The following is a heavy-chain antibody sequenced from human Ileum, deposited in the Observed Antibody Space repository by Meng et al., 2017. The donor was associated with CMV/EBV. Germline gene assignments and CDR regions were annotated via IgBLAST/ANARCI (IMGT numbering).Heavy chain of an antibody. D-gene: IGHD4/OR15-4a*01. CDR1: GDSVSRGSYY. CDR3: ARSEGIALVPDS. Sequence: TVSGDSVSRGSYYWNWIRQPPGKGLQWIGYIYYTGSTDYSPSLKSRVTISVDTSKNQFSLRLRAVTAADTAVYYCARSEGIALVPDSWGQGTLVTVSS. V-gene: IGHV4-61*01. J-gene: IGHJ4*02. CDR2: IYYTGST.